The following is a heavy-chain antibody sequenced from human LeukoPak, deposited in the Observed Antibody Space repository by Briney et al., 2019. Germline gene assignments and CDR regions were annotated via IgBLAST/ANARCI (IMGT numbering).Heavy chain of an antibody. V-gene: IGHV4-39*01. J-gene: IGHJ4*02. D-gene: IGHD2-21*02. CDR2: VHYSGTT. Sequence: SETLSLTCSVSGGSIISTRYHWDWIRQPPGKGLEWIASVHYSGTTYYNPSLRSRVTISVDTSKNQFSLKVTSVTAADTAAYYCARILHYYDYWGQGTLVTVSS. CDR3: ARILHYYDY. CDR1: GGSIISTRYH.